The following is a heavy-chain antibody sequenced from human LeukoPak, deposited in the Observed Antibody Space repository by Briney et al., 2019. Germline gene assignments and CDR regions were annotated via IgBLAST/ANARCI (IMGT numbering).Heavy chain of an antibody. CDR1: GGSISSSSYY. Sequence: SETLSLTCTVSGGSISSSSYYWGWIRQPPGKGLEWIGSIYYSGSTYYNPSLKSRVTISVDTSKNQFSLKLSSVTAADTAVYYCARHVRKAYYYGSGSPNDYWCQGTLVTVSS. CDR2: IYYSGST. D-gene: IGHD3-10*01. CDR3: ARHVRKAYYYGSGSPNDY. V-gene: IGHV4-39*01. J-gene: IGHJ4*02.